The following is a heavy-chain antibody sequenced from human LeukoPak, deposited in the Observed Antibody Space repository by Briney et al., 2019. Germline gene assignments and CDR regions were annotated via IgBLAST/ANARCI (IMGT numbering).Heavy chain of an antibody. Sequence: QTLSLTCTVSGGSISSGDYYWSWIRQPPGKALEWLARIDWDDDKYYSTSLKTRLTISKDTSKNQVVLTMTNMDPVDTATYYCAQTMVRGVMVYWGQGTLVTVSS. CDR1: GGSISSGDYY. V-gene: IGHV2-70*11. D-gene: IGHD3-10*01. CDR2: IDWDDDK. CDR3: AQTMVRGVMVY. J-gene: IGHJ4*02.